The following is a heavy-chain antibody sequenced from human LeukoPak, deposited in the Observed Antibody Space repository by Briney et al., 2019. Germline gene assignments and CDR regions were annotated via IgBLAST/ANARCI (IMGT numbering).Heavy chain of an antibody. CDR3: AKDRWRDGSSSFDN. V-gene: IGHV1-18*01. CDR1: GYTFTSYS. CDR2: ISTYNGNS. Sequence: GASVKVSCKASGYTFTSYSINWVRQAPGQGLEWMGWISTYNGNSNYAQKLQGRVTMTTDTSTRTAYMELRSLRSDDTAMYYCAKDRWRDGSSSFDNWGQGTLVTVSS. D-gene: IGHD6-6*01. J-gene: IGHJ4*02.